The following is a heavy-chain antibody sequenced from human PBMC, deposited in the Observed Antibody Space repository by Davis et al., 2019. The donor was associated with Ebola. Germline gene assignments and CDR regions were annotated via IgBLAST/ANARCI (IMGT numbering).Heavy chain of an antibody. CDR3: ARASYGLKGGPSHYYYYGIDV. V-gene: IGHV4-4*02. CDR1: GGSISSSNW. Sequence: SETLSLTCAVSGGSISSSNWWSWVRQPPGKGLEWIGEIYHSGSTNYNPSLKSRVTISVDKSKNQFSLKLSSVTAADTAVYYCARASYGLKGGPSHYYYYGIDVWGQGTTVTVSS. CDR2: IYHSGST. D-gene: IGHD3-10*01. J-gene: IGHJ6*02.